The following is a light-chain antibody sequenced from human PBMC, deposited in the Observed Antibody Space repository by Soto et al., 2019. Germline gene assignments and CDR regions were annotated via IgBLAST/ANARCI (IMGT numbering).Light chain of an antibody. CDR1: SSSIGSNT. CDR2: SND. Sequence: QSVLTQPPSASGTPGQRVTISCSGSSSSIGSNTVNWYQQLPGTAPKLLIFSNDERPSGVPDRFSGSKSGTSASLPISGLQSEDEADYYCTSWDDSLDGFVFGAGTKLTVL. J-gene: IGLJ1*01. V-gene: IGLV1-44*01. CDR3: TSWDDSLDGFV.